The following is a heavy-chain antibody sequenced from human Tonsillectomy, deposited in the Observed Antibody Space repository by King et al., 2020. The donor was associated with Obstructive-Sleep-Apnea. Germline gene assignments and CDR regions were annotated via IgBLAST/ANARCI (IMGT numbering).Heavy chain of an antibody. Sequence: QLQESGPGLVKPSETLSLTCTVSGGSIGSSTYYWGWIRQPPGKGLEWIGSIYYGGSTYYNPSLKSRVTISVDTSKNQFSLRLSSVTAADTAVYYCARDSMLRGDYWGQGTLVTVSS. D-gene: IGHD3-10*01. CDR3: ARDSMLRGDY. CDR1: GGSIGSSTYY. J-gene: IGHJ4*02. V-gene: IGHV4-39*07. CDR2: IYYGGST.